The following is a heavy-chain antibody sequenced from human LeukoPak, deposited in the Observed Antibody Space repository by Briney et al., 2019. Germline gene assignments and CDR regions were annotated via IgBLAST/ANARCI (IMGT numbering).Heavy chain of an antibody. CDR3: ARVLVGVTRPGFDS. Sequence: GRSLRLSCAASGFTFDDYAMHWVRQAPGKGLEWVSGISWNSGSIGYADSVKGRFTISRDNAKNTLYLQMNSLRAEDTAVYYCARVLVGVTRPGFDSWGQGTLVTVSS. D-gene: IGHD1-26*01. CDR2: ISWNSGSI. CDR1: GFTFDDYA. V-gene: IGHV3-9*01. J-gene: IGHJ4*02.